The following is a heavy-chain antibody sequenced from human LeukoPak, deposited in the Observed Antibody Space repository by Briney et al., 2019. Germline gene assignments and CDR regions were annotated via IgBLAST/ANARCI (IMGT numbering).Heavy chain of an antibody. V-gene: IGHV4-31*03. J-gene: IGHJ5*02. D-gene: IGHD2-2*03. Sequence: PSETLSLTCTVSGGSISSGGYYWSWIRQHPGKGLEWIGYIYYSGSTYYNPSLKSRVTISVDTSKNRFSLKLSSVTAADTAVYYCARIGYCSSTSCYHNWFDPWGQGTLVTVSS. CDR2: IYYSGST. CDR1: GGSISSGGYY. CDR3: ARIGYCSSTSCYHNWFDP.